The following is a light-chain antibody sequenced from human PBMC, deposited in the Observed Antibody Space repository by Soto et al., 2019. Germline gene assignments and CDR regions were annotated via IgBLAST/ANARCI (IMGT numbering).Light chain of an antibody. V-gene: IGKV3-15*01. Sequence: EIVMTQSPATLSVSPGDRAVLSCRASHSVDSNLAWYQQKPGQSHRLIIYGASTRATGIPARFSGSGSGTECTLTISSLQSEDFAVYYCQQYNKWPPLTFGGGNKVEIK. J-gene: IGKJ4*01. CDR3: QQYNKWPPLT. CDR1: HSVDSN. CDR2: GAS.